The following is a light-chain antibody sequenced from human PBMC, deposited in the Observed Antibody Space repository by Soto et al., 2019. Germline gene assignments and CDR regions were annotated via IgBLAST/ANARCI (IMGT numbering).Light chain of an antibody. CDR2: DAS. V-gene: IGKV3-11*01. J-gene: IGKJ5*01. CDR3: QQRGNWLIT. CDR1: QSVSSY. Sequence: EVLLTQSPATLSFSPGERATLSCRASQSVSSYLAWYQQKPGQAPRLLIYDASNRATGIPARFSGSGSGTDFTLTISSLEPEDFAVYYCQQRGNWLITFGQGARLEIK.